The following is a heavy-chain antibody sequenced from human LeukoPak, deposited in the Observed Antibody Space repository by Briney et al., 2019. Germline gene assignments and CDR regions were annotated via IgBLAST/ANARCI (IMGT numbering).Heavy chain of an antibody. CDR2: TNYRSKWYN. CDR1: GDTVSGNIVA. J-gene: IGHJ4*02. CDR3: ARVSSGSFDY. Sequence: SQTLSLTCDISGDTVSGNIVAWNWIRQSPSRGLEWLGRTNYRSKWYNDYAVSVRGRITINPDTSKNRFSLQLDSVTPGDSAVYYWARVSSGSFDYWGQGTLVTVSS. D-gene: IGHD6-19*01. V-gene: IGHV6-1*01.